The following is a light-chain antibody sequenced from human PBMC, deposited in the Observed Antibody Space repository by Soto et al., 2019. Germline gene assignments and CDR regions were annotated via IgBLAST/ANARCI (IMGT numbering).Light chain of an antibody. CDR2: GIS. CDR1: QSLTSY. CDR3: QQRSNWPST. V-gene: IGKV3-11*01. Sequence: EIVMTQSPATLSVSPGETATLSCRASQSLTSYLAWYQQKPDQAPRLLIYGISTRATGIPARFSGSGSGTDFTLTISSLEPEDFAVYYCQQRSNWPSTFGQGTRLEIK. J-gene: IGKJ5*01.